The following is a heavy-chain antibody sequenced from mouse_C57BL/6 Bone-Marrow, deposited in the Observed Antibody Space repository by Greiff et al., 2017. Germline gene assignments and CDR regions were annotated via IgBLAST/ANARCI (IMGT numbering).Heavy chain of an antibody. CDR2: INYDGSST. Sequence: EVKVVESEGGLVQPGSSMKLSCTASGFTFSDYYMAWVRQVPEKGLEWVANINYDGSSTYYLDSLKSRFIISRDNAKNILYLQMSSLKSEDTATYYCARAPYYGYDYWGQGTTLTVSS. V-gene: IGHV5-16*01. CDR3: ARAPYYGYDY. D-gene: IGHD2-9*01. J-gene: IGHJ2*01. CDR1: GFTFSDYY.